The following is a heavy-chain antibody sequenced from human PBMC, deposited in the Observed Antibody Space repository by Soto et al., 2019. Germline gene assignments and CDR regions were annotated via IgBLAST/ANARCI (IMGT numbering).Heavy chain of an antibody. CDR2: IYYSGST. D-gene: IGHD4-4*01. J-gene: IGHJ4*02. CDR1: GGSISNYY. CDR3: ASSYDYSNPFDY. V-gene: IGHV4-59*01. Sequence: PSETLSLTCTVSGGSISNYYWSWIRQPPGKGLEWIGYIYYSGSTNYNPSLKSRVTISVDTSKNQFSLKLSSVTAADTAVYYCASSYDYSNPFDYWGQGTLVTVSS.